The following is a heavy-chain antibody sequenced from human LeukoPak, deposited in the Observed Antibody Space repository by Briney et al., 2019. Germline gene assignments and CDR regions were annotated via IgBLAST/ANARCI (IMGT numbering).Heavy chain of an antibody. D-gene: IGHD2-2*01. J-gene: IGHJ6*03. CDR2: IKQDGSEK. Sequence: PGGSLRLSCAASGFTFSGYWMSWVRQDPGKGLEWVANIKQDGSEKYYVDSVKGRFTISRDNAKNSLYLQMNSLRAEDTAVYYCARAFDTSWDDGYMDVWGKGTTVTVSS. CDR3: ARAFDTSWDDGYMDV. V-gene: IGHV3-7*01. CDR1: GFTFSGYW.